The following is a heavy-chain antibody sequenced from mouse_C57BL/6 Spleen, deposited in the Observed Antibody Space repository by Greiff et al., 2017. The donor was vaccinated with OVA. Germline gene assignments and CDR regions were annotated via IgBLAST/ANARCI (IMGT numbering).Heavy chain of an antibody. D-gene: IGHD1-1*01. Sequence: QVQLQQPGAELVRPGSSVKLSCKASGYTFTSYWMHWVKQRPIQGLEWIGNIDPSDSETHYNQKFKDKATLTVDKSSSTAYMQLSSLTSEDSAVYYCARESTVVATEGYCDVWGTGTTVTVSS. V-gene: IGHV1-52*01. J-gene: IGHJ1*03. CDR3: ARESTVVATEGYCDV. CDR1: GYTFTSYW. CDR2: IDPSDSET.